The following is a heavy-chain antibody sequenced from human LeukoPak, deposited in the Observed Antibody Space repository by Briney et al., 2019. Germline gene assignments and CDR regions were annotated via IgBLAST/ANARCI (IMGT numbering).Heavy chain of an antibody. J-gene: IGHJ4*02. V-gene: IGHV3-23*01. CDR3: AKDPNSGWGDY. CDR2: ISGSDGGT. CDR1: GFSFSSFA. Sequence: GGSLRLSCAASGFSFSSFAMSWVRQAPGKGLDWVSAISGSDGGTYYADSVKGRFTISRDNSKNTLSLQMNSLRAEDTAVYYCAKDPNSGWGDYWGQGTPVTVSS. D-gene: IGHD6-19*01.